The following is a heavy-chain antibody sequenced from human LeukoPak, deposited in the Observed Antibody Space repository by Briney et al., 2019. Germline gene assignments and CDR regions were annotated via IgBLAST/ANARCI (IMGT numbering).Heavy chain of an antibody. CDR3: ATERAYYDSSGYLAYYGMDV. J-gene: IGHJ6*02. V-gene: IGHV3-23*01. CDR2: ISGSGGST. Sequence: PGGSLRLSCAASGFTFSSYSMSWVRQAPGKGLEWVSAISGSGGSTYYADSVKGRFTISRDNSKNTLYLQMNSLRAEDTAVYYCATERAYYDSSGYLAYYGMDVWGQGTTVTVSS. D-gene: IGHD3-22*01. CDR1: GFTFSSYS.